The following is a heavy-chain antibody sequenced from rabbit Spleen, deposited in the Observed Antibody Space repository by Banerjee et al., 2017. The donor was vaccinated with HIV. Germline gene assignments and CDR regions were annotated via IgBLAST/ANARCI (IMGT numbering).Heavy chain of an antibody. CDR2: INIATCKI. J-gene: IGHJ6*01. V-gene: IGHV1S40*01. CDR3: AVDTGSSVSSYGMYL. CDR1: GFSFSSSSY. Sequence: QSLEESGGDLVKPGGTLTVTCKASGFSFSSSSYMCWVRQAPGKGLEWITCINIATCKIVYASWVSGPFIMSRTVSITVTLQMTSVTVADTATYFCAVDTGSSVSSYGMYLWGPGTLVTVS. D-gene: IGHD1-1*01.